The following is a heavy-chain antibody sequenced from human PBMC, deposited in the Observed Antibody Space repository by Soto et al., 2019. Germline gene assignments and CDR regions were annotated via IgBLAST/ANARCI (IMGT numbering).Heavy chain of an antibody. D-gene: IGHD4-17*01. V-gene: IGHV4-31*03. CDR1: GDSISSAGYY. J-gene: IGHJ4*02. CDR2: IYFSGTT. CDR3: ARVSNEYGGNGAFDY. Sequence: SETLSLTCTVSGDSISSAGYYLNWIRQHPGEGLEWIGNIYFSGTTYYNPSLKSRITISVDTSKNQLSLRLNSVTAADTALYYCARVSNEYGGNGAFDYWGLGTLVTVSS.